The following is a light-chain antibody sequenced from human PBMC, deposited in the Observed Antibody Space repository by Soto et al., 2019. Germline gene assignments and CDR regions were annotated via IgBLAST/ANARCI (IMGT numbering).Light chain of an antibody. Sequence: EIVLTQSPGTLSLSPGERATLSCRASQSVSSGYLGWYQQKPGQAPRLLIYGASGRATGIPDRFSGSGSGTDVTLTISRLEPEDFAVYYCQQYGSSPPFTFGPGTKVDIK. CDR2: GAS. J-gene: IGKJ3*01. CDR1: QSVSSGY. V-gene: IGKV3-20*01. CDR3: QQYGSSPPFT.